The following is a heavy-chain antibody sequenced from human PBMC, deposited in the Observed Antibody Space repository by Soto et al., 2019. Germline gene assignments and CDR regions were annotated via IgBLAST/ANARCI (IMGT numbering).Heavy chain of an antibody. J-gene: IGHJ3*02. Sequence: GGSLRLSCAASGFTFSSYCMNLVRQAPGKGLEWVSAISGSGGSTYYADSVKGRFTISRDNSKNTLYLQMNSLRAEDTAVYYCAKDLLGNWNDFWIWGQGTMVTVSS. D-gene: IGHD1-1*01. CDR3: AKDLLGNWNDFWI. CDR1: GFTFSSYC. V-gene: IGHV3-23*01. CDR2: ISGSGGST.